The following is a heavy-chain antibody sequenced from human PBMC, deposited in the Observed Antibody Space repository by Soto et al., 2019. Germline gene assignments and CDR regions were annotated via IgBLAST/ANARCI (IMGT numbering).Heavy chain of an antibody. CDR2: IKSKTDGGTR. V-gene: IGHV3-15*01. J-gene: IGHJ4*02. Sequence: PGGSLRLSCAASGFTFSDAWMSWVRQAPGKGLEWVGRIKSKTDGGTRDYAAPVKGRGTISRDDSKNTLYLQMNRLKTEDTAVYYCTCLHYDILTGSKWHYFDYWGQGTLVTVSS. D-gene: IGHD3-9*01. CDR3: TCLHYDILTGSKWHYFDY. CDR1: GFTFSDAW.